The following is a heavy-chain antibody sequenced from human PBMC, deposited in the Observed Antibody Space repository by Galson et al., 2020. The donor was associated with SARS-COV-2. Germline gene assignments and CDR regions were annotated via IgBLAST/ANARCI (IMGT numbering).Heavy chain of an antibody. Sequence: ASVKVSCKASGGTFSSYAISWVRQAPGQGLEWMGGIIPIFGTANYAQKFQGRVTITTDESTSTAYMELSSLRSEDTAVYYCARDLVAFNSDYVIWGQGTLVTVSS. CDR2: IIPIFGTA. CDR1: GGTFSSYA. CDR3: ARDLVAFNSDYVI. J-gene: IGHJ4*02. D-gene: IGHD5-12*01. V-gene: IGHV1-69*05.